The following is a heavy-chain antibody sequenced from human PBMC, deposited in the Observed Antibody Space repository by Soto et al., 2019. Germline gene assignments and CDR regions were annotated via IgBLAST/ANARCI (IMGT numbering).Heavy chain of an antibody. CDR3: ARGASSSGFLQH. D-gene: IGHD6-19*01. Sequence: SETLSLTCAVDGGSFNGYYWSWIRQPPGKGLEWIGEINHSGSTNYNPSLKSRVTISVDTSKNQFSLKLSSVTAADTAVYYCARGASSSGFLQHWGQGTLVTVSS. J-gene: IGHJ1*01. CDR2: INHSGST. CDR1: GGSFNGYY. V-gene: IGHV4-34*01.